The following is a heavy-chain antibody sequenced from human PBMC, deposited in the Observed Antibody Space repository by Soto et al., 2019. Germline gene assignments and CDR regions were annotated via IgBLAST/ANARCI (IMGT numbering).Heavy chain of an antibody. Sequence: QMQLQESGPGLVKPSETLSLTCTVSGGSISSSLYFWPWIRQPPGKGLEWITSIYYSGIPYYNPSPKNRVTVAVDTSKNQFSLKLNSVTAADTAVYYCARRPRWHSSTCDGNCDYWGQGPLVTVSS. V-gene: IGHV4-39*01. D-gene: IGHD6-13*01. J-gene: IGHJ4*02. CDR3: ARRPRWHSSTCDGNCDY. CDR1: GGSISSSLYF. CDR2: IYYSGIP.